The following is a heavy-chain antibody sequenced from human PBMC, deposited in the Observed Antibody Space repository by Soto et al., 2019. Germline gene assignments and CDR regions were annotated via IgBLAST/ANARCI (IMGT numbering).Heavy chain of an antibody. CDR1: GASISSGDDY. Sequence: SETLSLTCTVSGASISSGDDYWSWILQPPGKGLEWIANVYYSGSSYYNPSLKSRLTISVDTTKNQFSLQLRSMTAADTAVYYCAKLSCTSSTCYFPGWFDPWGQGTLVTVSS. J-gene: IGHJ5*02. D-gene: IGHD2-2*01. CDR3: AKLSCTSSTCYFPGWFDP. CDR2: VYYSGSS. V-gene: IGHV4-30-4*01.